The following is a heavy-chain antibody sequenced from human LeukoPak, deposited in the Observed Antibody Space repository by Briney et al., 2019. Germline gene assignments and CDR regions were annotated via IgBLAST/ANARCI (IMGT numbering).Heavy chain of an antibody. D-gene: IGHD2-15*01. CDR3: AREPEGSPFDP. CDR2: IYYSGST. CDR1: GGSLSSSSYY. J-gene: IGHJ5*02. V-gene: IGHV4-39*07. Sequence: PSETLSLTCTVSGGSLSSSSYYWGWIRQPPGKGLEWIGSIYYSGSTYYNPSLKSRVTISVDTSKNQFSLKLSSVTAADTAVYYCAREPEGSPFDPWGQGTLVTVSS.